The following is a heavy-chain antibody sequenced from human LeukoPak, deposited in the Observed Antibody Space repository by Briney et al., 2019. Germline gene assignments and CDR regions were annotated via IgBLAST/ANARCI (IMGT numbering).Heavy chain of an antibody. CDR1: GFTFSSYA. CDR2: ISYDGSNK. V-gene: IGHV3-30*01. Sequence: GRSLRLSCAASGFTFSSYAMHWVRQAPGKGLEWVAVISYDGSNKYYADSVKGRFTISRDNSKNTLYLQMNSLRAEDTAVYYCARVRAGGRSSWALNYWGQGTLVTVSS. CDR3: ARVRAGGRSSWALNY. D-gene: IGHD6-13*01. J-gene: IGHJ4*02.